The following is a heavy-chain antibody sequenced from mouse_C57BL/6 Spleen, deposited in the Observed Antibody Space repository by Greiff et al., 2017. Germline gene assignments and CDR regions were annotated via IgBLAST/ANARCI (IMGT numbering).Heavy chain of an antibody. CDR2: IYPGDGDT. J-gene: IGHJ2*01. CDR3: ARSGMYYYGSSYGFDY. Sequence: VQLQQSGPELVKPGASVKISCKASGYAFSSSWMNWVKQRPGTGLEWIGRIYPGDGDTNYNGKFKGKATLTADKSSSTAYMQLSSLTSEDSAVYFSARSGMYYYGSSYGFDYWGQGTTLTVSS. V-gene: IGHV1-82*01. D-gene: IGHD1-1*01. CDR1: GYAFSSSW.